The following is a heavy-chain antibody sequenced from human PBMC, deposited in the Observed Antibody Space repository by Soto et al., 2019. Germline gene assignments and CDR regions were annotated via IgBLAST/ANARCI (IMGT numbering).Heavy chain of an antibody. CDR3: MSAPFYDFS. CDR1: GFIFSGST. J-gene: IGHJ4*02. D-gene: IGHD3-3*01. V-gene: IGHV3-73*01. CDR2: IRGRDYSYAT. Sequence: GGSLRLSCVTSGFIFSGSTMHWVRQASGKGLEWVGRIRGRDYSYATAYAASVKGRFTISRDDSKNTAYLQMNSLKTEDTAVYFCMSAPFYDFSWGQGTLVTVSS.